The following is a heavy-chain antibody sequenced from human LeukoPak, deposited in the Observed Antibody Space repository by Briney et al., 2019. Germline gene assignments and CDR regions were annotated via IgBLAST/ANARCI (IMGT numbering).Heavy chain of an antibody. CDR3: ARGGDYGGFDY. J-gene: IGHJ4*02. CDR1: GFTFSSYD. Sequence: PGGSLRLSCAASGFTFSSYDMHWVRQATGKGLEWVSATGTAGDTYYPGSVKGRFTISRENAKNSLYLQMNSLRAGDTAVYYCARGGDYGGFDYWGQGTLVTVSS. CDR2: TGTAGDT. D-gene: IGHD4-17*01. V-gene: IGHV3-13*01.